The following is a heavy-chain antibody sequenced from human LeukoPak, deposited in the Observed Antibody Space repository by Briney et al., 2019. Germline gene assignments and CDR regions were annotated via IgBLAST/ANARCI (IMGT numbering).Heavy chain of an antibody. V-gene: IGHV3-48*04. CDR2: ISSSSSTI. CDR1: GFTFSSYS. Sequence: GGSLRLSCAASGFTFSSYSMNWVRQAPGKGLEWVSYISSSSSTIYYADSVKGRFTISRDNAKNSLYLQMNSLRAEDTAVYYCAKPYDYGDYIFDYWGQGTLVTVSS. CDR3: AKPYDYGDYIFDY. D-gene: IGHD4-17*01. J-gene: IGHJ4*02.